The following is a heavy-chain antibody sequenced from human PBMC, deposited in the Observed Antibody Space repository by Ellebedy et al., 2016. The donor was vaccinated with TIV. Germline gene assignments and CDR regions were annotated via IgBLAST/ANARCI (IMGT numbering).Heavy chain of an antibody. CDR3: AKDHGGLGSSYFDY. CDR2: ITWDGDAT. Sequence: PGGSLRLSCVASGFTFDDETMHWVRQVPGKGLEWVSLITWDGDATYYADSVKGRFTISRDNSKNSLYLQMNSLRTEDSALYYCAKDHGGLGSSYFDYWGQGTLVTVSS. D-gene: IGHD3-10*01. J-gene: IGHJ4*02. V-gene: IGHV3-43*01. CDR1: GFTFDDET.